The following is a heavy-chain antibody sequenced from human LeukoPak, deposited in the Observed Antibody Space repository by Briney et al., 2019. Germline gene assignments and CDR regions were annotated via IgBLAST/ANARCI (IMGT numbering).Heavy chain of an antibody. D-gene: IGHD4-17*01. J-gene: IGHJ3*02. Sequence: GGSLRLSCAASGFTFSSYGMHWVRQAPGKGLEWVAVISYDGSNKYYADSVKGRFTISRDNSKNTLYLQMNSLRAEDTAVYYCAKSYGDHGAFDIWGQGTMVTVSS. CDR2: ISYDGSNK. V-gene: IGHV3-30*18. CDR3: AKSYGDHGAFDI. CDR1: GFTFSSYG.